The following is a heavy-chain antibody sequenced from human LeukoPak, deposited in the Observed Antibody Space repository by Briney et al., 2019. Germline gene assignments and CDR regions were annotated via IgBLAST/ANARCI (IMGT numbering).Heavy chain of an antibody. Sequence: GESLKISCQGSGYSFSTSWIGWVRQMPGKGLEWMGSIYPGDSDTRYSPSFQGQVTISADKSISTAYLQWSSLKASDTAMYYCARSINSDSWGQGTLVTVSS. J-gene: IGHJ4*02. CDR3: ARSINSDS. CDR1: GYSFSTSW. CDR2: IYPGDSDT. D-gene: IGHD2-21*01. V-gene: IGHV5-51*01.